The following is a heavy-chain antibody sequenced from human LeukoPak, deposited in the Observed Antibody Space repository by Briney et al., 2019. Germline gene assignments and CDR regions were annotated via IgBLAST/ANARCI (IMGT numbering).Heavy chain of an antibody. V-gene: IGHV3-23*01. Sequence: GGSLRLSCAASGFTFTNYAMTWVRQAPGKGLEWVSTISGSGGRTYYADSVKGRFTISRDNSKNTLNLQMNSLRAEDTAEYYCAKDRTYCSSTNCYGTYYFDYWGQGTLITVSS. J-gene: IGHJ4*02. CDR3: AKDRTYCSSTNCYGTYYFDY. CDR2: ISGSGGRT. CDR1: GFTFTNYA. D-gene: IGHD2-2*01.